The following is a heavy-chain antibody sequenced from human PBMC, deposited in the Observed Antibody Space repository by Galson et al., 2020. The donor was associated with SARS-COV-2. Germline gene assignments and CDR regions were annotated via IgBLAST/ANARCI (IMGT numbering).Heavy chain of an antibody. V-gene: IGHV3-23*01. CDR3: ARAAYCGGDCASTFDDSSPPFV. J-gene: IGHJ4*02. CDR2: ISGGHTT. CDR1: GFTFSSFA. D-gene: IGHD2-21*01. Sequence: GESLKISCAASGFTFSSFAMSWVRQAPAKGLELVSAISGGHTTYYADSVKGRFTISRDNARNTVSMEMNNLRVEDTAVYFCARAAYCGGDCASTFDDSSPPFVWGQGSLVTVSS.